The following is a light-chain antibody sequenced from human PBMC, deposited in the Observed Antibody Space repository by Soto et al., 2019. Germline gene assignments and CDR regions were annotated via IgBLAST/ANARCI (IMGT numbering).Light chain of an antibody. CDR3: QQYNSYSWT. J-gene: IGKJ1*01. CDR2: KAS. V-gene: IGKV1-5*03. Sequence: DIQMTQSPSTLSASVGDRVTITCRASQSISSWLAWYQQKPGKAPKLLIYKASSLESGVPSRFSGSGSGTKFTLTISTLQPDDFATYYCQQYNSYSWTFGEGPKV. CDR1: QSISSW.